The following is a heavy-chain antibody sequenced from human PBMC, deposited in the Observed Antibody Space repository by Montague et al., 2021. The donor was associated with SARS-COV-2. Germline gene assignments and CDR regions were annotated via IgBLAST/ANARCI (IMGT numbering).Heavy chain of an antibody. CDR3: ARSHYDILTGYYTVFDY. J-gene: IGHJ4*02. CDR2: IDWDDDK. Sequence: PALVKPTQTLTLTCTSSGFSLSTSGMCVSWIRQPPGKALEWLALIDWDDDKYYSTSLKTRLTISKDTSKNQVVLTMTNMDPVDTATYYCARSHYDILTGYYTVFDYWGQGTLVTVSS. CDR1: GFSLSTSGMC. D-gene: IGHD3-9*01. V-gene: IGHV2-70*01.